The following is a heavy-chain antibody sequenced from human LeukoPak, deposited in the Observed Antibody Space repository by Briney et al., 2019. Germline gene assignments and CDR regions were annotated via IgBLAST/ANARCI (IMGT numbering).Heavy chain of an antibody. J-gene: IGHJ4*02. CDR1: GDSISSYY. CDR3: ARRGVWGSYRYLDY. Sequence: PSETLSLTCTVSGDSISSYYWSWLRQPPGKGLEWIGYIYYSGSTNYNPSLKSRVTISIDTSKNQFSLKLSSVTAADTAVYYCARRGVWGSYRYLDYWGQGTLVTVSS. V-gene: IGHV4-59*01. D-gene: IGHD3-16*02. CDR2: IYYSGST.